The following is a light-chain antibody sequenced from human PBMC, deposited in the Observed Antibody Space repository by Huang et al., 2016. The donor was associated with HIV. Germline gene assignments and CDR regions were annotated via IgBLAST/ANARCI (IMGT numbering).Light chain of an antibody. Sequence: EIVMTQSPATLSVSPGDGVTLSCRARESVSSNLAWYQQKPGQAPRLLIHGASTRAAGIPATFSGSGSGTEFSLTISSLQSEDFAFYHCQQYNTWPWTFGQGTKVEFK. J-gene: IGKJ1*01. CDR3: QQYNTWPWT. V-gene: IGKV3-15*01. CDR1: ESVSSN. CDR2: GAS.